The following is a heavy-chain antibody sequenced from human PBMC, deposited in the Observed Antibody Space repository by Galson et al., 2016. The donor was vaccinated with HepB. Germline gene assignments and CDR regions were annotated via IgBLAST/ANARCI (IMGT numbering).Heavy chain of an antibody. Sequence: SLRLSCADSTFTFNDYWMTWVRQAPGKGLEWVANIKPDGSEKYYVDSVKGRFTISRDNAKNSLYLQMNSLRAEDSAVYYCARRSCSAIACYSASYKCFDSWGQGTLVTVSS. CDR1: TFTFNDYW. J-gene: IGHJ4*02. CDR3: ARRSCSAIACYSASYKCFDS. CDR2: IKPDGSEK. V-gene: IGHV3-7*03. D-gene: IGHD2-15*01.